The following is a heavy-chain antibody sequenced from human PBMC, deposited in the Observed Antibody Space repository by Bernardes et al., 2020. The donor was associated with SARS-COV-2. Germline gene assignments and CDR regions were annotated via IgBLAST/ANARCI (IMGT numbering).Heavy chain of an antibody. V-gene: IGHV4-39*01. CDR3: ARLDYYLSGTYYNARHY. J-gene: IGHJ4*02. CDR2: IISTGST. D-gene: IGHD3-10*01. CDR1: GDSISSSKYS. Sequence: EPLSLTFTVSGDSISSSKYSWGCIRQPPGKGLEWIGNIISTGSTFYTPSLQSRVTISVDMSKNQFSLRLTSVTTADTAVYFCARLDYYLSGTYYNARHYWGQGALVTVSS.